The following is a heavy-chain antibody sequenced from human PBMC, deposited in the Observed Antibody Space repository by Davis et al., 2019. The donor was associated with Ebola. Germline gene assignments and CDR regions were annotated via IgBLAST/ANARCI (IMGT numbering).Heavy chain of an antibody. CDR2: HPDGSAA. D-gene: IGHD6-25*01. CDR1: GYTFTSYG. J-gene: IGHJ5*02. V-gene: IGHV1-18*01. Sequence: ASVKVSCKASGYTFTSYGISWVRQAPGQGLEWMGIVHPDGSAAEYAQRFQGRVTMTSDTSTSTVYMELSSLRSDDTAVYYCARSIAATTGWFDPWGLGTLVTVSS. CDR3: ARSIAATTGWFDP.